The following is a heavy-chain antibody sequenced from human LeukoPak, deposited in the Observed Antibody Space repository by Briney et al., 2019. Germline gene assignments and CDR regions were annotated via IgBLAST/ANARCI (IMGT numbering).Heavy chain of an antibody. CDR3: AKVREAWDY. CDR2: ISGGGETT. J-gene: IGHJ4*02. CDR1: GFSFSTSL. Sequence: GGSPRLSCVASGFSFSTSLMGWVRQAPGKGLEWVSAISGGGETTYYADSVKGRFTISRDNSESTLYLRMDSLGADDTAVYYCAKVREAWDYWGQGTQVTVSS. V-gene: IGHV3-23*01. D-gene: IGHD5-24*01.